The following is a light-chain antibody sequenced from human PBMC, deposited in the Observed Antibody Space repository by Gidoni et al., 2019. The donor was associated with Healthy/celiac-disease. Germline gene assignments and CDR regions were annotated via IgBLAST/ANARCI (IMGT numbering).Light chain of an antibody. J-gene: IGKJ2*01. CDR1: QSVSSN. CDR2: GAS. Sequence: EIVMVQSAATLSVSPRERATLSCRASQSVSSNLAWYQQKPGQAPRLLIYGASTRATGIPARFSGSGSETEFTLTISSLQSEDFAVYYCQQYNNWPPMYTFGQGTKLEIK. V-gene: IGKV3-15*01. CDR3: QQYNNWPPMYT.